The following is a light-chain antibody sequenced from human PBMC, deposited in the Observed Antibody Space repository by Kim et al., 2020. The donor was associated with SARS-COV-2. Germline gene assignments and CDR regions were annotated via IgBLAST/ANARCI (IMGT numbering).Light chain of an antibody. V-gene: IGLV2-14*03. CDR3: SSYTRTDTVV. CDR1: SSDVGGYKY. J-gene: IGLJ2*01. Sequence: SITISCTGTSSDVGGYKYVSWYRQQPGTAPKLMIYDVDNRPSGVSDRFSGSKSGNTASLTISGLQAEDEGDYYCSSYTRTDTVVFGGGTQLTVL. CDR2: DVD.